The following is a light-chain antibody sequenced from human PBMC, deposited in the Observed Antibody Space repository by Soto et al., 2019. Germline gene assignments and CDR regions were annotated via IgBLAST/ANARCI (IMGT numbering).Light chain of an antibody. CDR2: DAS. V-gene: IGKV1-5*01. J-gene: IGKJ4*01. CDR1: QSISSW. CDR3: QHTRD. Sequence: DIQMTQSPSTLSASVGDRVTITCRASQSISSWLAWYQQKPGKAPKLLIYDASSLESGVPSRFSGRGTGTEFTLIISGLQPEDCAVYYCQHTRDFGGGTKVDIK.